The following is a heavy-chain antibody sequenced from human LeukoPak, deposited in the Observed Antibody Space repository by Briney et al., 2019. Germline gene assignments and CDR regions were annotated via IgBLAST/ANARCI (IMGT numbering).Heavy chain of an antibody. CDR2: INHSGST. V-gene: IGHV4-34*01. Sequence: SETLSLTCAVYGGSFSGYYWSWIRQPPGKGLEWIGEINHSGSTNYNPSLKSRVTISVDTSKDQFSLKLSSVTAADTAVYYCASGGRRRRFGESLRRAFDIWGQGTMVTVSS. CDR3: ASGGRRRRFGESLRRAFDI. D-gene: IGHD3-10*01. CDR1: GGSFSGYY. J-gene: IGHJ3*02.